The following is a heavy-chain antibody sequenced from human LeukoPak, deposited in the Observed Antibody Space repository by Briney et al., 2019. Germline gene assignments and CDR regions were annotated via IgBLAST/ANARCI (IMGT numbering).Heavy chain of an antibody. J-gene: IGHJ6*03. D-gene: IGHD2-15*01. V-gene: IGHV1-69*13. CDR3: ARSPVVNFYYYYYYMDV. CDR2: IIPIFGTA. CDR1: GGTFSSYA. Sequence: SVKVSCKASGGTFSSYAISWVRQAPGQGLEWMGGIIPIFGTANYAQKFQGRVTITADESTSTAYMELSSLRSEDTAVYYCARSPVVNFYYYYYYMDVWGKGTTVTVSS.